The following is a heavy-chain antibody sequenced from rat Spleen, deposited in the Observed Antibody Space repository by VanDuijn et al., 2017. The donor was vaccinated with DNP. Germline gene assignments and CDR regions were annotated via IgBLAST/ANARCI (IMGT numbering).Heavy chain of an antibody. V-gene: IGHV5-27*01. Sequence: EVQLVESGGGLVQPGRSLKLSCAASGFTFSNYDMAWVRQAPTKGLEWVASISPSGGSTYYRDSVKGRFTVSRDNAKSTLYLQMDSLRSEDTATYYCTTLYYYDGYYHAYWGQGVMVTVSS. D-gene: IGHD1-12*03. CDR2: ISPSGGST. CDR1: GFTFSNYD. J-gene: IGHJ2*01. CDR3: TTLYYYDGYYHAY.